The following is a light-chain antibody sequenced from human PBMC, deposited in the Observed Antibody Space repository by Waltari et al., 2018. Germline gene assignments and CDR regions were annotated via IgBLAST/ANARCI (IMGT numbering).Light chain of an antibody. V-gene: IGKV4-1*01. CDR2: WAS. CDR1: QSVLYSSNNKNY. Sequence: DIVMTKSPDSLAVSLGGRATFNCKSSQSVLYSSNNKNYLAWYQQKPGQPPKLLIYWASIRESGVPDRFSGSGSGTDFTLTINSLQAEDVAVYYCQQYYNTPSTFGPGTKVDIK. J-gene: IGKJ3*01. CDR3: QQYYNTPST.